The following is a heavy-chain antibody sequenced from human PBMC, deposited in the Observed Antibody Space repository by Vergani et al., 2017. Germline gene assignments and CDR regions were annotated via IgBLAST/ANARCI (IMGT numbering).Heavy chain of an antibody. CDR1: GGSISSYY. V-gene: IGHV4-4*07. Sequence: QVQLQESGPGLVKPSETLSLTCTVSGGSISSYYWSWIRQPAGKGLEWIGRIYTSGSTNYNPYLKSRVTISVDTSKNKFSLTRSSVTAADTAVYYCASDYVVYVFSAFDIWGQGTMVTVSS. CDR2: IYTSGST. J-gene: IGHJ3*02. CDR3: ASDYVVYVFSAFDI. D-gene: IGHD5/OR15-5a*01.